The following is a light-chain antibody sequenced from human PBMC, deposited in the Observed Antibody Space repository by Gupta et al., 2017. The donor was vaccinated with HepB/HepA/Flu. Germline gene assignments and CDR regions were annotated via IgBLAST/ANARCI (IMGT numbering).Light chain of an antibody. CDR2: DAT. CDR1: QGVSSY. J-gene: IGKJ3*01. V-gene: IGKV3D-11*01. Sequence: ELVLSQTPAIMSFTPGERAILSCRASQGVSSYLAWYQQKPGQAPRLLIYDATNSATGIPARFSGSGPGTDFTLTISILDPEDVADYYCQQRSNWHRTFGHGTKVDIK. CDR3: QQRSNWHRT.